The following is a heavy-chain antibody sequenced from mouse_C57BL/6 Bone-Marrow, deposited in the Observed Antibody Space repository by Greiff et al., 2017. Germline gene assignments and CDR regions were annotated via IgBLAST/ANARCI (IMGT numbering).Heavy chain of an antibody. CDR2: IDPSDSYT. Sequence: QVQLKQPGAELVRPGTSVKLSCKASGYTFTSYWMHWVKPRPGQGLEWIGVIDPSDSYTNYNQKFKGKATLTVDTSSSTAYMQLSSLTSEDSAVYYCARDGYYDYFDYWGQGTTLTVSS. CDR3: ARDGYYDYFDY. CDR1: GYTFTSYW. J-gene: IGHJ2*01. V-gene: IGHV1-59*01. D-gene: IGHD2-3*01.